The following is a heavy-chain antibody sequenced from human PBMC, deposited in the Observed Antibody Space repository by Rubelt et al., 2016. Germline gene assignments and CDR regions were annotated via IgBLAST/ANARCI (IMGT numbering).Heavy chain of an antibody. CDR3: AKSVGLFRRATGRNFDY. J-gene: IGHJ4*02. V-gene: IGHV3-23*01. Sequence: YYADSVKGRFTISRDNSKNTLYLQMNSLRAEDTAVYYCAKSVGLFRRATGRNFDYWGQGTLVTVPS. D-gene: IGHD1-26*01.